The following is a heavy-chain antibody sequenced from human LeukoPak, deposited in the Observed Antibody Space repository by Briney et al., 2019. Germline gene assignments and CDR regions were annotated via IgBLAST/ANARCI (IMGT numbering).Heavy chain of an antibody. J-gene: IGHJ4*02. Sequence: ASVKVSCKASGGTFSSYAISWVRQAPGQGLEWMGGIIPIFGTANYAQKFQGRVTITADESTSTAYMELSSLRSEDTAVYYCARANYDYVWGSYRQYYFDHWGRGTLVTVSS. CDR3: ARANYDYVWGSYRQYYFDH. V-gene: IGHV1-69*13. D-gene: IGHD3-16*02. CDR1: GGTFSSYA. CDR2: IIPIFGTA.